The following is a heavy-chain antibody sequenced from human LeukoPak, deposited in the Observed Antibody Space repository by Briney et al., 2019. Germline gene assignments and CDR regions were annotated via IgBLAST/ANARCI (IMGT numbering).Heavy chain of an antibody. CDR2: ISSYNGNT. V-gene: IGHV1-18*01. Sequence: SVKFSCKASGYTFTSYGISWVRQAPGQGLEWMGWISSYNGNTNYAQKLQGRVTMTTDTSTSTAYMGLRSLRSDDAAVYYCARAHTHGAYCGGDCYSPDFDYWGQGTLVTVSS. CDR1: GYTFTSYG. D-gene: IGHD2-21*02. CDR3: ARAHTHGAYCGGDCYSPDFDY. J-gene: IGHJ4*02.